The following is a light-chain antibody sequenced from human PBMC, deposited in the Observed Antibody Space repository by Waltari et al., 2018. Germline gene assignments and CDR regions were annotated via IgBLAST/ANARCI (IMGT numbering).Light chain of an antibody. CDR3: QQYNSYSPTWT. J-gene: IGKJ1*01. CDR2: KAS. CDR1: QSISYS. V-gene: IGKV1-5*03. Sequence: DIQMTQSPSTLSAFVGDRVSITCRASQSISYSLAWYQQKPGKAPKLLIYKASTLESGVPSRFSGSGSGTEFTLTISSLQPDDFVTYYCQQYNSYSPTWTFGQGTKVEIK.